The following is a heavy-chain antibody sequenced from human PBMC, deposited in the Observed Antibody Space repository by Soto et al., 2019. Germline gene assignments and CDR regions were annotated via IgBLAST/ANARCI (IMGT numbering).Heavy chain of an antibody. V-gene: IGHV3-30*18. CDR1: GFTFSSYG. CDR2: ISYDGSNK. J-gene: IGHJ6*02. CDR3: AKDVEALARVGRMDV. Sequence: PGGSLRLSCAASGFTFSSYGMHWVRQAPGKGLEWVAVISYDGSNKYYADSVKGRFTISRDNSKSTLYLQMNSLRAEDTAVYYWAKDVEALARVGRMDVWGQGTTVTVSS. D-gene: IGHD6-6*01.